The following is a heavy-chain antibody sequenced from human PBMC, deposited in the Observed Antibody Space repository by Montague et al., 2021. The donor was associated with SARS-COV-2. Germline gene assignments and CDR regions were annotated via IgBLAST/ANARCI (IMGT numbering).Heavy chain of an antibody. CDR1: GGSISSSSYF. Sequence: SETLSLTCTVSGGSISSSSYFWGWIRQPSGKGLEWIGSIYYSGSTYYXPSLKSRVTISVDTSKNQFSLKLSSVTAADTAVFYCARKTSRGLTIFGVVTASYCFDYWGQGTLVTVSS. CDR2: IYYSGST. V-gene: IGHV4-39*01. CDR3: ARKTSRGLTIFGVVTASYCFDY. J-gene: IGHJ4*02. D-gene: IGHD3-3*01.